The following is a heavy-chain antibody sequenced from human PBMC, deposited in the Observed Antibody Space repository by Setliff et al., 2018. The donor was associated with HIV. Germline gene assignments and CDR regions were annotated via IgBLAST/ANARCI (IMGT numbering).Heavy chain of an antibody. CDR3: ARRTLSYYDSSGDRPGGSGY. CDR2: IIPIFGTA. Sequence: SVKVSCKASGGTFSSYAISWVRQAPGQGLEWMGGIIPIFGTANYAQKFQGRVTITADESTSTAYMELSSLRSEDTAVYYCARRTLSYYDSSGDRPGGSGYWGQGTLVTVSS. J-gene: IGHJ4*02. CDR1: GGTFSSYA. V-gene: IGHV1-69*13. D-gene: IGHD3-22*01.